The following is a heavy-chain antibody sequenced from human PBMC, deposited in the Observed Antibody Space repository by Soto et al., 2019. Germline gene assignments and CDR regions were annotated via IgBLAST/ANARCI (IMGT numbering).Heavy chain of an antibody. D-gene: IGHD3-3*01. J-gene: IGHJ6*02. CDR3: ARGATIFGVAAYSYYEMEV. V-gene: IGHV1-69*01. CDR2: IVPAFGTP. Sequence: QVQLVKSGAEVKKPESSVKVSCRASGGTFSNYAISWVRQAPGQGLECMGGIVPAFGTPNYAQNLQGRITITADDSTTTVYMDLSSLRSEDTAVYYCARGATIFGVAAYSYYEMEVWGQGTTVTVSS. CDR1: GGTFSNYA.